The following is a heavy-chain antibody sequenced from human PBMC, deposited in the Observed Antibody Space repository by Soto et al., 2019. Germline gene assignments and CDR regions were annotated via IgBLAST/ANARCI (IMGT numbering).Heavy chain of an antibody. CDR3: ARCDIAVVPTAHDF. Sequence: ASVKVSCKASGFTFSNYAFSWVRQAPGQGLEWMGWISVYNGFTYYAEKFEDRVTLTTDRSTTTAHMELRSLRSDDTAMYYCARCDIAVVPTAHDFWGQGNLVTVSP. CDR2: ISVYNGFT. V-gene: IGHV1-18*01. J-gene: IGHJ4*02. D-gene: IGHD2-2*01. CDR1: GFTFSNYA.